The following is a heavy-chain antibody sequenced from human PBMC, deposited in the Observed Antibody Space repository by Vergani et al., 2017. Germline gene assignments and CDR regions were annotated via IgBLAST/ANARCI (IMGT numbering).Heavy chain of an antibody. CDR1: GGTFSSYA. D-gene: IGHD5-12*01. CDR3: ARTPDLVGIERSYSGYDPLFDY. Sequence: QVQLVQSGAEVKKPGSSVKVSCKASGGTFSSYAISWVRQAPGQGLEWMGGIIPIFGTANYAQKFQGRVTITADESTSPAYMEQSSLRSEDTAVYYCARTPDLVGIERSYSGYDPLFDYWGQGTLVTVSS. V-gene: IGHV1-69*01. CDR2: IIPIFGTA. J-gene: IGHJ4*02.